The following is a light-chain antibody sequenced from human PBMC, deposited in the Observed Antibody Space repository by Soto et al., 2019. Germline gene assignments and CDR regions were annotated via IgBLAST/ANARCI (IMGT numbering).Light chain of an antibody. CDR2: TAS. Sequence: IQVTQSPSTMSASVGDRVTITCRASQSISSWLAWYQQKPGKAPKLLIYTASSLQSGVPSRFSGSGSGTDFTLTISSLQPEDFATYYCIQDYNYPLTFGGGTKVDIK. V-gene: IGKV1-6*01. J-gene: IGKJ4*01. CDR1: QSISSW. CDR3: IQDYNYPLT.